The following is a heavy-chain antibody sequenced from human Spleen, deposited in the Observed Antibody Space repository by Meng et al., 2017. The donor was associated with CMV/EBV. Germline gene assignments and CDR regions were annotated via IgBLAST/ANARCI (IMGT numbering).Heavy chain of an antibody. Sequence: GSLRLSCHVSGHSISNGYFWGWVRQSPMTGLEWIGIYDSGDTFYNPSLKSRVAISIDTSANQFSLTLNSVTAADTAVYFCARGVDYYYGMDVWGQGTTVTVSS. J-gene: IGHJ6*02. D-gene: IGHD3-10*01. CDR1: GHSISNGYF. V-gene: IGHV4-38-2*01. CDR2: IYDSGDT. CDR3: ARGVDYYYGMDV.